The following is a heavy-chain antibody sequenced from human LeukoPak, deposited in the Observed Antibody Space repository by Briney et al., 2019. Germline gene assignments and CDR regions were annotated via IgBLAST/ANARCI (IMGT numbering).Heavy chain of an antibody. CDR1: GGSFSGYY. Sequence: PSETLSLTCAVYGGSFSGYYWSWIRQPPGKGLEWIGEINHSGSTNYNPSLKSRVTISVDTSKNQFSLKLSSVTAADTAVYYCARRWYYYDPHAFDIWGQGAMVTVSS. J-gene: IGHJ3*02. CDR3: ARRWYYYDPHAFDI. V-gene: IGHV4-34*01. CDR2: INHSGST. D-gene: IGHD3-22*01.